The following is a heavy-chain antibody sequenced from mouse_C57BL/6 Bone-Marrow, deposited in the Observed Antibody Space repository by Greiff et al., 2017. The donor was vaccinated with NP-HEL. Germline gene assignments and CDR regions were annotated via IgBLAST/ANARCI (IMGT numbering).Heavy chain of an antibody. Sequence: QVQLQQSDAELVKPGASVKISCKVSGYTFTDYTIHWIKQRPEQGLEWIGYIYPGGGSTKYNEKFTGKATLTADKSSSTAYMQLNRMTSEDSSVYFCARSYYGSSYWYLDVWGTGTTVTVSS. CDR2: IYPGGGST. CDR3: ARSYYGSSYWYLDV. CDR1: GYTFTDYT. V-gene: IGHV1-78*01. J-gene: IGHJ1*03. D-gene: IGHD1-1*01.